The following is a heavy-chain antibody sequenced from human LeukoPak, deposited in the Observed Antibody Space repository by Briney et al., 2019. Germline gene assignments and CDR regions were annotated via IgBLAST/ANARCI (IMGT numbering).Heavy chain of an antibody. CDR1: GGTFISYA. CDR2: IIPIFNTA. CDR3: AASSGYWRKGNYFDY. D-gene: IGHD3-22*01. V-gene: IGHV1-69*06. Sequence: SVKVSCKASGGTFISYAINWVRQAPGQGLEWMGGIIPIFNTANYAQKFQGRVTITADKSTSTAYMELSSLRSEDTAVYYCAASSGYWRKGNYFDYWGQGTLVTVSS. J-gene: IGHJ4*02.